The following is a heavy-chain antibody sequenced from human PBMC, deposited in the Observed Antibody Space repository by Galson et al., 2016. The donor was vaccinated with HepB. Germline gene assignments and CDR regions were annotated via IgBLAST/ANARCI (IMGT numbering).Heavy chain of an antibody. CDR2: ISGSGATT. Sequence: SLRLSCAASGFTFSSYAMNWVRQAPGRGLEWGSSISGSGATTYYADAVKGRFTISRDNSKNTLYLQMNSLRAEDTAVDYCAKAGVTGTNGYFDYWGQGTLVTVSS. CDR3: AKAGVTGTNGYFDY. J-gene: IGHJ4*02. V-gene: IGHV3-23*01. CDR1: GFTFSSYA. D-gene: IGHD1-20*01.